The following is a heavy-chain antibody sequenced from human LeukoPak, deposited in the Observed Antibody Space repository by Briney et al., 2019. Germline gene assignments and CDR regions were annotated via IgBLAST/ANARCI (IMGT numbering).Heavy chain of an antibody. CDR1: GFTFNNYA. J-gene: IGHJ4*02. D-gene: IGHD5-18*01. CDR2: ISYDGSNK. CDR3: ARSPGIQLGPDDY. Sequence: QPGGSLRLSCAASGFTFNNYAMHWVRQAPGKGLEWVAFISYDGSNKYYAYSVKGRFTISRDNSKNTLYLQMNSLRVEDTAVYYCARSPGIQLGPDDYWGQGTLVTVSS. V-gene: IGHV3-30*04.